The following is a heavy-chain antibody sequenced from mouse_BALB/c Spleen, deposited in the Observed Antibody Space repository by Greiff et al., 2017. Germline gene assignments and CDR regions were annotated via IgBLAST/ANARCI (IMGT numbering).Heavy chain of an antibody. CDR1: GSSITSGY. D-gene: IGHD2-13*01. CDR3: ARGVGDDYDYAMDY. V-gene: IGHV3-8*02. J-gene: IGHJ4*01. CDR2: ISYSGST. Sequence: EVQLQESGPSLVKPSQTLSLTCSVTGSSITSGYWNWVRKFPGKKLEYMGYISYSGSTYYNPPLKSRISITRDTSKNHYYLQLNPVTTEDTATYYCARGVGDDYDYAMDYWGQGTSVTVSS.